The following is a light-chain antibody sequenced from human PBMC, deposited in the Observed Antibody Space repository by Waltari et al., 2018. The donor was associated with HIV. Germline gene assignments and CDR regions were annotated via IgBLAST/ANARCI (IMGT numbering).Light chain of an antibody. Sequence: QSALTQPASVSGSPGQSITIPCTGTSSAFGCYNLVPWYQQHPGNAPKLMIYEVSKRPSGVSNRFSGSKSGNTASLTISGLQAEDEADYYCCSYAGSSTYVFGTGTKVTVL. CDR1: SSAFGCYNL. CDR3: CSYAGSSTYV. V-gene: IGLV2-23*02. CDR2: EVS. J-gene: IGLJ1*01.